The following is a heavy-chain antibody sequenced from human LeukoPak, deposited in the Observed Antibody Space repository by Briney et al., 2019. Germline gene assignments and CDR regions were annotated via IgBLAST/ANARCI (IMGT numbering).Heavy chain of an antibody. J-gene: IGHJ4*02. Sequence: PSETLSLTCTVSGGSISSSSYYWGWIRQPPGKGLEWIGSIYYSGSTYYNPSLKSRVTISVDTSKNQFSLKLSSVTAADTAVYYCALFGVIDYWGQGTLVTVSS. CDR3: ALFGVIDY. CDR2: IYYSGST. V-gene: IGHV4-39*07. CDR1: GGSISSSSYY. D-gene: IGHD3-3*01.